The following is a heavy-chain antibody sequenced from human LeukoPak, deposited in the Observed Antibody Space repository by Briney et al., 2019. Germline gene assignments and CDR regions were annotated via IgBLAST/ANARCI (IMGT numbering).Heavy chain of an antibody. J-gene: IGHJ4*02. CDR1: GFTFRNYW. CDR2: IKQDGSEK. Sequence: GGSLRLSCAVSGFTFRNYWMHWVRQGPGKGLEWVANIKQDGSEKYYVDSVKGRFTISRDNAKNSLYLQMNSLRAEDTAVYYCARDQLAAIDYWAQGTLVTVSS. D-gene: IGHD3-10*01. CDR3: ARDQLAAIDY. V-gene: IGHV3-7*01.